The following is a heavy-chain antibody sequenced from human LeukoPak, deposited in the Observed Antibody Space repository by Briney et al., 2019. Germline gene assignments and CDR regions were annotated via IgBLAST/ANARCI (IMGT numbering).Heavy chain of an antibody. CDR1: GDSISSTSYF. J-gene: IGHJ4*02. CDR2: IYYSGST. D-gene: IGHD3-3*01. CDR3: ARTGRYDFWSGYYKAPFDY. V-gene: IGHV4-39*01. Sequence: SEILSLTCTVSGDSISSTSYFWGWIRQPPGKGLEWIGSIYYSGSTYYNPSLKSRVTISVDTSKNQFSLKLSSVTAADTAVYYCARTGRYDFWSGYYKAPFDYWGQGTLVTVSS.